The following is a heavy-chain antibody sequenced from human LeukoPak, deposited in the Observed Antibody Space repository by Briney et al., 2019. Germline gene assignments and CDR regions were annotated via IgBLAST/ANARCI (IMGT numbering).Heavy chain of an antibody. Sequence: PPGGSLRLSCAASGFTLSSYWMSWVRQAPGKGVEGVANIKQEGSEKYYVDSVEGRFTISRDNAKNSLYLQMNSLRAEDTAVYYCARERLVYYDFWSGSTPSDYWGQGTLVTVSS. CDR3: ARERLVYYDFWSGSTPSDY. V-gene: IGHV3-7*01. CDR2: IKQEGSEK. D-gene: IGHD3-3*01. CDR1: GFTLSSYW. J-gene: IGHJ4*02.